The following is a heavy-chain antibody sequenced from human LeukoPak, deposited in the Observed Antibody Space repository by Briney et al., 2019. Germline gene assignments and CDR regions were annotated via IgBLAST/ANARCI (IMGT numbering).Heavy chain of an antibody. CDR2: IRHSDYTT. J-gene: IGHJ4*02. Sequence: PGGSLRLSCAPSGFTFSSYAMSWVRQAPGKGLEWVSAIRHSDYTTYYADSVKGRFTISRDNSRNTLYLQMNSLRAEDTAVYYCAKGNDGYYFDFWGQGTLVTVSS. D-gene: IGHD3-16*01. V-gene: IGHV3-23*01. CDR3: AKGNDGYYFDF. CDR1: GFTFSSYA.